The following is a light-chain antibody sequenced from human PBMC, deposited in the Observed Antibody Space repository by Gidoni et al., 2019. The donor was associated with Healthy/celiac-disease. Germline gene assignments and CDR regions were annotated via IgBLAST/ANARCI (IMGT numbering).Light chain of an antibody. CDR1: QGISSY. J-gene: IGKJ1*01. CDR3: QQLNSYLYR. CDR2: AAS. V-gene: IGKV1-9*01. Sequence: DIQLTQSPSFLSASVGDRVTITCRASQGISSYLAWYQQKPGKAPKLLIYAASTLQSGVPSRLSGSGSGTEFTLTISSLQPEDFATYYCQQLNSYLYRFXQXTKVEIK.